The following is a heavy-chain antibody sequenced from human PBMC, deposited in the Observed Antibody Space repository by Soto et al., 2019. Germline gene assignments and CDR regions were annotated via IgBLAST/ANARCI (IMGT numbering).Heavy chain of an antibody. CDR1: GFTFSSYT. J-gene: IGHJ5*02. CDR2: ISSSSTSV. Sequence: EVRLVESGGGLVKPGGSLRLSCAASGFTFSSYTMNWVRQAPGKGLECVSSISSSSTSVYYADSVKGRFTISRDNAKNSLYLQMNSLRAEDTAVYYCASGSYFEILTGYFDPWGQGTLVTVSS. V-gene: IGHV3-21*01. D-gene: IGHD3-9*01. CDR3: ASGSYFEILTGYFDP.